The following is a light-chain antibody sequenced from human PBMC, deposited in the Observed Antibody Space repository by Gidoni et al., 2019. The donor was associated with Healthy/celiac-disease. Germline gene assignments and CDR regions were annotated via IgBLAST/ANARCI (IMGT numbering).Light chain of an antibody. CDR1: SVSSN. V-gene: IGKV3-15*01. CDR3: QQYNNWPVLT. Sequence: DIVMTQSPATLSVSPGEIATQSVSSNLAWYQQKPGQAPRLLIYGASTRATGIPDRFSGSGSGTEFTLTIRSLQSEDFAVYYCQQYNNWPVLTFGGGTKVEIK. CDR2: GAS. J-gene: IGKJ4*01.